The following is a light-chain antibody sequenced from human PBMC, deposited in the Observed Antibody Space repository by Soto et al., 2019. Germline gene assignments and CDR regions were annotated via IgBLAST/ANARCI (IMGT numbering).Light chain of an antibody. CDR2: GAS. CDR3: LQYVNLMRT. J-gene: IGKJ1*01. V-gene: IGKV3-20*01. CDR1: QSVISTY. Sequence: EMVLTQSPATLSLSPGERATLSCRASQSVISTYLAWYQQKPGQAPRLLIYGASRRATGIPDRFSGSGSGTDFTLTISRLEPEDFAVYYCLQYVNLMRTFGQGTKVEIK.